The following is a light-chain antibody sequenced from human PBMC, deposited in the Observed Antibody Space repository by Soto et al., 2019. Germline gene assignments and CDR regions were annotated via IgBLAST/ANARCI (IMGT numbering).Light chain of an antibody. V-gene: IGKV1-5*03. CDR2: KAS. J-gene: IGKJ1*01. CDR3: QQYNSYWWT. CDR1: QSISSW. Sequence: DIQMTQSPSSVSASVGDRITITCRASQSISSWLAWYQQKPGKAPKLLIYKASSLESGVPSRFSGSGSGTEFTLTISSLQPDDFATYYCQQYNSYWWTFGQGTRWIS.